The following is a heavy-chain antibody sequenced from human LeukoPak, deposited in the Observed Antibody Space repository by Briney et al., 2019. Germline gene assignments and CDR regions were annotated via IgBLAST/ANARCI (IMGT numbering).Heavy chain of an antibody. CDR1: GYTFTSYG. V-gene: IGHV1-2*02. D-gene: IGHD2-2*01. J-gene: IGHJ5*02. CDR2: INPNSGGT. CDR3: ASFRIVVPATNNWFDP. Sequence: ASVKVSCKASGYTFTSYGISWVRQAPGQGLEWMGWINPNSGGTNYAQKFQGRVTMTRDTSISTAYMELSRLRSDDTAVYYCASFRIVVPATNNWFDPWGQGTLVTVSS.